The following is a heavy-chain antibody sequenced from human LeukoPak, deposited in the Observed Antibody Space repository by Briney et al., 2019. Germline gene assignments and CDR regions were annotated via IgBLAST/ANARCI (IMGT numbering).Heavy chain of an antibody. CDR1: GFTFSSYW. J-gene: IGHJ6*03. D-gene: IGHD2-2*01. CDR2: IKQDGSEK. Sequence: GGSLRLSCAASGFTFSSYWMSWVRQAPGKGLEWVANIKQDGSEKYYVDSVKGRFTISRDNAKNSLYLQMNSLRAEDTAVYYCARASRYCSSTSCYFAYYYYYYMDVWGKGTTVTVSS. V-gene: IGHV3-7*01. CDR3: ARASRYCSSTSCYFAYYYYYYMDV.